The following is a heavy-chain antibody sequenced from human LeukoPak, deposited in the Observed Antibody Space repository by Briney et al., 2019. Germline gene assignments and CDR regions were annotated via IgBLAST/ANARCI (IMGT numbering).Heavy chain of an antibody. D-gene: IGHD5-24*01. V-gene: IGHV4-59*08. CDR2: IYHSGST. Sequence: GSLRLSCAASGFTVSSNYMSWIRQPPGKGPEWIGHIYHSGSTYYNPSLKSRVIISVDRSKSQFSLKVTSVTAADTAMYYCARQVDGLDYWGQGTLVTVSS. CDR3: ARQVDGLDY. J-gene: IGHJ4*02. CDR1: GFTVSSNY.